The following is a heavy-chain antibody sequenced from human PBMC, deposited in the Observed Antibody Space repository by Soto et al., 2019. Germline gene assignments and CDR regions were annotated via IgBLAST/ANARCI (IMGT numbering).Heavy chain of an antibody. D-gene: IGHD3-10*01. V-gene: IGHV3-23*01. CDR1: GFRLSNYA. CDR2: ISAIDSST. Sequence: PGGSLRLSCVASGFRLSNYAMSWVRQTPGKGLEWASAISAIDSSTYYADSVKGRFTISTDNPKNTLYLQMNSLRVEDTAVYYCARDNFGGTDYWGQGTLVTVSS. CDR3: ARDNFGGTDY. J-gene: IGHJ4*02.